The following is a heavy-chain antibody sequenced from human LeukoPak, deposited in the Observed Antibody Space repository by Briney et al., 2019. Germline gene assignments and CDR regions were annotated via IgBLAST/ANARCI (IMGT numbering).Heavy chain of an antibody. D-gene: IGHD2-8*01. J-gene: IGHJ4*02. CDR2: ISSSSSTI. CDR1: GFTFSSYS. V-gene: IGHV3-48*01. CDR3: ARVRCTNGVCYLDY. Sequence: GGSLRLSCAASGFTFSSYSMNWVRQAPGKGLEWVSYISSSSSTIYYADSVKGRFAISRDNTKNSLYLQMNSLRAEDTAVYYCARVRCTNGVCYLDYWGQGTLVTVSS.